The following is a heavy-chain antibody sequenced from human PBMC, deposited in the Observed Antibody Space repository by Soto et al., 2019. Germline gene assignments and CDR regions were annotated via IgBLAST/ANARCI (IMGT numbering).Heavy chain of an antibody. CDR2: IYYSGST. D-gene: IGHD6-13*01. CDR1: GGSISSGGYY. V-gene: IGHV4-31*03. CDR3: ARYYRYSSSSHVAFAI. Sequence: SETLSLTCTVSGGSISSGGYYWSWVRQHPGEGVEWLGYIYYSGSTYYNPTLKSRVTISVDTSKNQCSLRVSSVTGAETTVYVCARYYRYSSSSHVAFAIWCQGTMVTVS. J-gene: IGHJ3*02.